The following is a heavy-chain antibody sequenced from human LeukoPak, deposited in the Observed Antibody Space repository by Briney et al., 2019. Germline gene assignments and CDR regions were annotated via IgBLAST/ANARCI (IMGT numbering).Heavy chain of an antibody. CDR1: GFTFSSYA. V-gene: IGHV3-73*01. CDR3: TQTYYYDSSGYGRRLDY. D-gene: IGHD3-22*01. Sequence: GGSLRLSCAASGFTFSSYAMSWVRQASGKGLEWVGRIRSKANSYATAYAASVKGRFTISRDDSKNTAYLQMNSLKTEDTAVYYCTQTYYYDSSGYGRRLDYWGQGTLVTVSS. CDR2: IRSKANSYAT. J-gene: IGHJ4*02.